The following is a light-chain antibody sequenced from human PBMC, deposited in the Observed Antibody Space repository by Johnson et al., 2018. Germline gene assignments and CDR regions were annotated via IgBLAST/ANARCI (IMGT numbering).Light chain of an antibody. V-gene: IGLV1-51*02. Sequence: QSVLTQPPSVSAAPGQKVTISCSGSSSNIGNNYVSWYQQLPGTAPKLLIYENNKRPSGIPDRFSGSKSGTSATLGITGLQTGDEADYYCGTWVSSLSAGNDFGPGTQFTVL. CDR3: GTWVSSLSAGND. CDR1: SSNIGNNY. J-gene: IGLJ1*01. CDR2: ENN.